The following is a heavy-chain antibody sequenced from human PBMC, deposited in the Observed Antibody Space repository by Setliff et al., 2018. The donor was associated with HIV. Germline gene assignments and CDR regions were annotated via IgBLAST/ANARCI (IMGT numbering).Heavy chain of an antibody. V-gene: IGHV1-3*01. D-gene: IGHD2-21*02. CDR2: VNAGKGNT. CDR1: GSTFTTYT. CDR3: AGDGGDFYGACDI. J-gene: IGHJ3*02. Sequence: ASVQVSCKASGSTFTTYTMHWVRQAPGQRPEWMQWVNAGKGNTRYSQKFQGRVVITRDTSANTAYMALSSLRSEDTAVYYCAGDGGDFYGACDIWSHGTRVTVSS.